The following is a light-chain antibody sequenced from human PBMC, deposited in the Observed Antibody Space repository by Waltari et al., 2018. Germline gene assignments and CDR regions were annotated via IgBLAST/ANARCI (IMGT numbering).Light chain of an antibody. V-gene: IGKV1-27*01. CDR2: GAS. CDR1: QAITNY. Sequence: DIQMTQSPSSLSASVGDRVTISCRASQAITNYLAWYQQIPGKAPKLLIYGASTLQSGVPSRFSGSGFGTDFTLTISNLQPEDVAVYYCQHYETAPWTFGQGTRVEV. J-gene: IGKJ1*01. CDR3: QHYETAPWT.